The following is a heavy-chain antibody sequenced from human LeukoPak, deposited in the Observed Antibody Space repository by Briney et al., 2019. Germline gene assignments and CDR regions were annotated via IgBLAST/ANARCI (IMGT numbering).Heavy chain of an antibody. J-gene: IGHJ4*02. CDR3: ASSPSSYFDY. CDR2: VSYDGTNK. CDR1: GFSFTNHA. V-gene: IGHV3-30-3*01. D-gene: IGHD6-19*01. Sequence: GGSLRLSCAASGFSFTNHAIHWVRQAPGKGLEWMALVSYDGTNKFYTDSVMGRFTVSRDNSKNMLYLQMSSLRTEDTGVYYCASSPSSYFDYWGQGTLVTVSS.